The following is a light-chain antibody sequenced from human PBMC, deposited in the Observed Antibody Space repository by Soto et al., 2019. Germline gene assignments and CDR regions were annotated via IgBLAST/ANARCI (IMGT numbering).Light chain of an antibody. J-gene: IGLJ2*01. Sequence: QAVVTQETSFSVSPGGTVTLTCGLSSGSVSTSYYPSWYQQTPCQAPRTLIYSTNTRSSGVPDRFSGSILGNKAALTITRAQADDESDYYCVLYMGSGISFCGGTKLTVL. V-gene: IGLV8-61*01. CDR1: SGSVSTSYY. CDR3: VLYMGSGIS. CDR2: STN.